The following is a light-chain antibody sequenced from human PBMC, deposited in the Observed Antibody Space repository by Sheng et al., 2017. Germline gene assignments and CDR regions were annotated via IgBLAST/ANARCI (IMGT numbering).Light chain of an antibody. Sequence: DIQMTQSPSSLSASVGDTVTITCQASQAIGTHLNWYQKKTGKAPKLLIYDASNFESGVPPRFRASGYGTDFTFTINSLQPEDVATYYCLQYYNMPPRFGPGTKVDVK. CDR2: DAS. CDR3: LQYYNMPPR. V-gene: IGKV1-33*01. J-gene: IGKJ3*01. CDR1: QAIGTH.